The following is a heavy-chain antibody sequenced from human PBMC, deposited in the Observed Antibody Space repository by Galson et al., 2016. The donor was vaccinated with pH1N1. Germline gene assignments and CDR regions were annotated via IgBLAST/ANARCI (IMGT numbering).Heavy chain of an antibody. CDR3: ARAVADGPPGDRSYWFDP. V-gene: IGHV1-2*06. D-gene: IGHD3-16*01. CDR1: GYTFTGYY. J-gene: IGHJ5*02. Sequence: SVKVSCKASGYTFTGYYIQWVRQAPGQGFEWMGRINPNRGGTYYAQKFQDRVTMTRDTSNTTAYMVLSGLTHDDTAVYYCARAVADGPPGDRSYWFDPWGQGTQVTVSS. CDR2: INPNRGGT.